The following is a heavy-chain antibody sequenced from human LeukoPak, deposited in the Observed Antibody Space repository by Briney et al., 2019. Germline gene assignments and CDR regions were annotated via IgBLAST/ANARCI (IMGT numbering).Heavy chain of an antibody. CDR1: GFTFSSYS. V-gene: IGHV3-21*01. Sequence: GGSLRLSCAASGFTFSSYSMNWVRQAPGKGLEWVSSITISSTYIYYADSVKGRFTICRDDAKNSLYLQMNSLRAEDTAIYYCARDRSSGYSEAFDYWGQGTLVTVSS. CDR2: ITISSTYI. D-gene: IGHD3-22*01. J-gene: IGHJ4*02. CDR3: ARDRSSGYSEAFDY.